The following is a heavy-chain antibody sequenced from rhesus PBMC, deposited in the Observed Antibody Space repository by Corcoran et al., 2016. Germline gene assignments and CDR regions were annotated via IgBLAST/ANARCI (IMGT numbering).Heavy chain of an antibody. J-gene: IGHJ6*01. CDR3: ASAYGLDS. Sequence: QVQLQESGPGLVKPSETLSLTCAVSGGSISSNYWNWIRQPPGKGLEWIGRIYGGSGSTSYNPSLTSRVTMSTDTSKNQFSLTLSSVTAADTAVYYCASAYGLDSWGQGVVVTVSS. CDR2: IYGGSGST. CDR1: GGSISSNY. V-gene: IGHV4-147*01.